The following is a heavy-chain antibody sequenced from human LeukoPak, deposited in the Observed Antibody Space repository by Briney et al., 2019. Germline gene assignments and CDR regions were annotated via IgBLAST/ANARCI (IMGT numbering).Heavy chain of an antibody. Sequence: GGSLRLSCAASGFTFSSYWMSWVRQAPGKGLEWVANIKQDGSEKYYVDSVKGRFTISRDNAKNSLCLQMNSLRAEDTAVYYCARDLYPPRGYYDSSGYYPYYFDYWGQGTLVTVSS. CDR3: ARDLYPPRGYYDSSGYYPYYFDY. V-gene: IGHV3-7*01. D-gene: IGHD3-22*01. J-gene: IGHJ4*02. CDR1: GFTFSSYW. CDR2: IKQDGSEK.